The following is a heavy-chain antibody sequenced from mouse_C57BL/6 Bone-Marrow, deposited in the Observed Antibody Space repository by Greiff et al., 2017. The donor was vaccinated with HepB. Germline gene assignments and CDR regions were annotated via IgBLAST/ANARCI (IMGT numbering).Heavy chain of an antibody. V-gene: IGHV3-6*01. CDR3: ARKVYYDGRGYYAMDY. D-gene: IGHD1-1*01. CDR2: ISYDGSN. J-gene: IGHJ4*01. Sequence: EVQLVESGPGLVKPSQSLSLTCSVTGYSITSGYYWNWIRQFPGNKLEWMGYISYDGSNNYNPSLKNRISITRDTSKNQFFLKLNSVTTEDTATYYCARKVYYDGRGYYAMDYWGQGTSVTVSS. CDR1: GYSITSGYY.